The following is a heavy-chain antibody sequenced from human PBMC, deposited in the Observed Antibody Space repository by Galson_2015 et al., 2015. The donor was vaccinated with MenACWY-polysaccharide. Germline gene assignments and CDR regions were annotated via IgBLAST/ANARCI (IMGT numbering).Heavy chain of an antibody. J-gene: IGHJ5*02. D-gene: IGHD2-8*01. CDR3: ARPKPVNGWFDP. V-gene: IGHV4-39*01. CDR1: GGSISSTTYV. Sequence: ETLSLTCTDSGGSISSTTYVWAWIRLPPGEGLEWVGSIHYSGSTTYNSSLKSRVTISIDTSKNQFSLKLSSVTAADTAVYYCARPKPVNGWFDPWGQGTLVTVSS. CDR2: IHYSGST.